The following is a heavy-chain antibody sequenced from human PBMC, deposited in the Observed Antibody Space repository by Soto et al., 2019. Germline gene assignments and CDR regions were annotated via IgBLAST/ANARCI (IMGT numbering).Heavy chain of an antibody. CDR3: ARADTAMGDFGMDV. D-gene: IGHD5-18*01. CDR1: GYTFSSYW. J-gene: IGHJ6*02. V-gene: IGHV5-51*01. CDR2: IYPGDSDT. Sequence: PGESLKISCQASGYTFSSYWIAWVRQMPGKGLEWMGIIYPGDSDTRYSPSFQGQVTISADKSISTAYLQWSSLKASDTAMYYCARADTAMGDFGMDVWGQGTTVTVSS.